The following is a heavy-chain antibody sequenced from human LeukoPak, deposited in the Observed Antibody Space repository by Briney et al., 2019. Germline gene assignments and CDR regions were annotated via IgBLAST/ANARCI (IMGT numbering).Heavy chain of an antibody. D-gene: IGHD6-13*01. Sequence: PGGSLRLSCAASGFTFSSYGMHSVRQAAGEGLEWVSAIGTAGDTYYPGSVKGRFTNSRENAKNSLYLQMNSLRAGDTAVYYCARGGRGSSWFDNWGQGTLVTVSS. J-gene: IGHJ4*02. CDR1: GFTFSSYG. V-gene: IGHV3-13*01. CDR3: ARGGRGSSWFDN. CDR2: IGTAGDT.